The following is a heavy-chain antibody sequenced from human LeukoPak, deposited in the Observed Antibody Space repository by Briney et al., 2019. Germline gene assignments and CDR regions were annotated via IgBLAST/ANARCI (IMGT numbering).Heavy chain of an antibody. D-gene: IGHD5-18*01. V-gene: IGHV3-30*18. CDR1: GFTFSSYG. J-gene: IGHJ4*02. CDR2: ISYDGSNK. CDR3: AKGARGYSYGSDY. Sequence: GGSLRLSCAASGFTFSSYGMHWVRQAPGKGLEWVAVISYDGSNKYYADSVKGRFTISRDNSKNTLYLQMNSLRAEDTAVYYCAKGARGYSYGSDYWGQGTLVTVSS.